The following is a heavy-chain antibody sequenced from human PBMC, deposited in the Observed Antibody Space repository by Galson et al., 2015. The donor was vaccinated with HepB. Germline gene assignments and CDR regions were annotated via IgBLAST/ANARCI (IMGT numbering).Heavy chain of an antibody. Sequence: SLRLSCAASGFTFSGSAIHWVRQASGKGPEWVANIKEDGSEKNYVDSVKGRFTIARDNAKNSLYLQMNSLRAEDTAVCYCARVERGEWYSFYYYDMDVWGRGTTVTVSS. CDR3: ARVERGEWYSFYYYDMDV. CDR2: IKEDGSEK. CDR1: GFTFSGSA. V-gene: IGHV3-7*05. D-gene: IGHD3-10*01. J-gene: IGHJ6*02.